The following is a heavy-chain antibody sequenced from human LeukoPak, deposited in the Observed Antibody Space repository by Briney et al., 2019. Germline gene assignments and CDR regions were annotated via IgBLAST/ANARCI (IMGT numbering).Heavy chain of an antibody. V-gene: IGHV4-59*01. CDR2: IYYSGST. CDR1: GGSISSYY. Sequence: SETLSLTCTVSGGSISSYYWSWIRQPPGKGLEWIGYIYYSGSTNYNPSLKSRVTISVDTSKNQFSLKLSSVTAADTAVYYCARVPPTRDSYYFDYWGQGTPVTVSS. D-gene: IGHD2-21*02. J-gene: IGHJ4*02. CDR3: ARVPPTRDSYYFDY.